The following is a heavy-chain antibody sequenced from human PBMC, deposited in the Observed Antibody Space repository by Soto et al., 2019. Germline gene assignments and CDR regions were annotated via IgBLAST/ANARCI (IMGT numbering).Heavy chain of an antibody. CDR3: ALNARVTYCASSATDV. Sequence: PGVSLRVAWEASRFTFKISDRQWVREAPDKRLDWVAFISYDGNTQYYGDSVNGRFTISTDNAKSTVYLQMDSLKTEDTSVYYCALNARVTYCASSATDV. CDR1: RFTFKISD. J-gene: IGHJ6*01. CDR2: ISYDGNTQ. V-gene: IGHV3-30*03. D-gene: IGHD2-21*02.